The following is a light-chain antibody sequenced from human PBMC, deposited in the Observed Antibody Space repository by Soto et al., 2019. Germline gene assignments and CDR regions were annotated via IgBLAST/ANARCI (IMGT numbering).Light chain of an antibody. J-gene: IGKJ4*01. CDR3: PEYNNWPLT. V-gene: IGKV3-15*01. Sequence: EVVMTQSPATLSVSPGDGATLSCRASQNVHSNLAWYQQKPGQAPRLLIYDTSTRATDIPFRFSGGGSGTEFPLTLHSLEVEEFAIYYCPEYNNWPLTFRGGTKVEIK. CDR1: QNVHSN. CDR2: DTS.